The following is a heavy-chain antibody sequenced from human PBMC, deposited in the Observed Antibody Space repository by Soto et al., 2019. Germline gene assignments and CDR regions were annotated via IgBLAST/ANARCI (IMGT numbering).Heavy chain of an antibody. CDR1: GDSFSDGGFY. CDR3: ASRGYRGSHFFDY. J-gene: IGHJ4*02. D-gene: IGHD5-12*01. CDR2: IYYTGSA. V-gene: IGHV4-31*03. Sequence: QVQLQESGPGLVKPSQTLSLTCTVSGDSFSDGGFYWNWIRQHPGEGLEWIGYIYYTGSAYYNPSLKSRVTISLDASENQFSLKLSSVTAADTAVYYCASRGYRGSHFFDYWGQGTLVTVSS.